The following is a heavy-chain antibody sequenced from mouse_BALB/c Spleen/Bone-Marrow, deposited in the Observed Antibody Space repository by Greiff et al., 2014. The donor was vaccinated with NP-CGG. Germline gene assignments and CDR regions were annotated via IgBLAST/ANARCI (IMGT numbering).Heavy chain of an antibody. J-gene: IGHJ2*01. Sequence: EVQGVESGAELVKPGASVKLSCTGSGFNIKDTFMHWVKQRPEQGLGWIGRIDPANGNTKYDPKFQGKATITADTSSNTAYLHLTSLTSEDTAVYYCTRGEDYWGQGTTLAVSS. CDR3: TRGEDY. V-gene: IGHV14-3*02. CDR2: IDPANGNT. CDR1: GFNIKDTF.